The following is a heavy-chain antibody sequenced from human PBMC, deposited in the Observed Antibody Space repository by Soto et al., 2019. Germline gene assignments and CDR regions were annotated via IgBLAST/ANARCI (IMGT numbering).Heavy chain of an antibody. CDR3: AKEQSLVGATSLGRYGMDV. CDR2: ISYDGSNK. Sequence: GGSLRLSCAASGFTFSSYGMHWVRQAPGKGLEWVAVISYDGSNKYYVDSVKGRFTISRDNSKNTLYLQMNSLRAEDTTVYYCAKEQSLVGATSLGRYGMDVWGQGTTVTVSS. V-gene: IGHV3-30*18. D-gene: IGHD1-26*01. CDR1: GFTFSSYG. J-gene: IGHJ6*02.